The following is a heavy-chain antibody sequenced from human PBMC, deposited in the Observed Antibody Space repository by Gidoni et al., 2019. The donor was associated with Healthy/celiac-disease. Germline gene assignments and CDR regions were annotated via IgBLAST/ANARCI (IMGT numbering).Heavy chain of an antibody. Sequence: QVQLVQSGAEVKKPGASVKVSCKASGYTFISYAMHWVRQAPGQRLEWMGWINAGNGNTKYSQKFQGRVTITRDTSASTAYMELSSLRSEDTAVYYCARARLVNYIAAAYDAFDIWGQGTMVTVSS. D-gene: IGHD6-13*01. V-gene: IGHV1-3*01. CDR1: GYTFISYA. CDR3: ARARLVNYIAAAYDAFDI. CDR2: INAGNGNT. J-gene: IGHJ3*02.